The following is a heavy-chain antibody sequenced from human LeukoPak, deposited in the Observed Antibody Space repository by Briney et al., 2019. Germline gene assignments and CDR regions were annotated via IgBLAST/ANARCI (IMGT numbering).Heavy chain of an antibody. V-gene: IGHV3-11*01. CDR2: ISSSGSTI. CDR1: GFTFSDSY. CDR3: ARRIVATKAYYFDY. J-gene: IGHJ4*02. Sequence: GGSLRLSCAASGFTFSDSYMSWIRQAPGKGLEWVSYISSSGSTIYYADSVKGRFTISRGNAKNSLFLQMNSLRAEDTAVYYCARRIVATKAYYFDYWGQGTLVTVSS. D-gene: IGHD5-12*01.